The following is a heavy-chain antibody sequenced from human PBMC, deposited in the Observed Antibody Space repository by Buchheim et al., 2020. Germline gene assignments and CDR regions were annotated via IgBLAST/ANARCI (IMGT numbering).Heavy chain of an antibody. CDR2: ISYDGSNK. V-gene: IGHV3-30*18. CDR1: GFTFSSYG. Sequence: QVQLVESGGDVVQPGRSLRLSCAASGFTFSSYGMHWVRQAPGKGLEWVAVISYDGSNKYYADSVKGRFTISRDNSKNTLYLQMNSLRAEDTAVYYCAKDGRRVAAAGYFDYWGQGTL. J-gene: IGHJ4*02. D-gene: IGHD6-13*01. CDR3: AKDGRRVAAAGYFDY.